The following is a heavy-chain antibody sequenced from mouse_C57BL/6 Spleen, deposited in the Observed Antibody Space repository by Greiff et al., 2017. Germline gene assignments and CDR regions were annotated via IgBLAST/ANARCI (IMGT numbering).Heavy chain of an antibody. J-gene: IGHJ2*01. CDR3: ASSLYDGYYGVFDY. CDR1: GYTFTSYW. D-gene: IGHD2-3*01. Sequence: QVQLQQSGAELVKPGASVKLSCKASGYTFTSYWMHWVKQRPGRGLEWIGRIDPNSGGTKYNEKFKSKATLTVDKPSSTAYLQLSSLTSEDSAVYYCASSLYDGYYGVFDYWGQGTTLTVSS. V-gene: IGHV1-72*01. CDR2: IDPNSGGT.